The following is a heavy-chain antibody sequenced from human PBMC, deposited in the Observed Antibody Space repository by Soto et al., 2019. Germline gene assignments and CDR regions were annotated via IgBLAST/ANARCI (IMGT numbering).Heavy chain of an antibody. V-gene: IGHV4-61*01. J-gene: IGHJ5*02. Sequence: SETLSLTCTVSGGSVSSGSHYWSWIRQSPGKGLEWIGYRYYDGSTKYNPSLKSRVTISTDTSKNQFSLKLSSVTAADTAVYYCASRRSYHYGSGSYQPYNWFDPWGQGSLVTVSS. CDR2: RYYDGST. D-gene: IGHD3-10*01. CDR3: ASRRSYHYGSGSYQPYNWFDP. CDR1: GGSVSSGSHY.